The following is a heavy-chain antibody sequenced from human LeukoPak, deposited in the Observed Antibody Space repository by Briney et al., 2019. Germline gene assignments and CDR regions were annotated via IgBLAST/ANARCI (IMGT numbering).Heavy chain of an antibody. V-gene: IGHV4-34*01. Sequence: PSETLSLTCAVYGGSFSGYYWSWIRQPPGKELEWIGEINHSGSTNYNPSLKSRVTISVDTSKNQFSLKLSSVTAADTAVYYCARAGIAVAGTRLDYWGQGTLVTVSS. CDR2: INHSGST. CDR3: ARAGIAVAGTRLDY. CDR1: GGSFSGYY. D-gene: IGHD6-19*01. J-gene: IGHJ4*02.